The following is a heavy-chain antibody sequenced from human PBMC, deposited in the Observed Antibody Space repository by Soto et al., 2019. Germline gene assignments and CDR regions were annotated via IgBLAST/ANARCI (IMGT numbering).Heavy chain of an antibody. CDR3: AKARCSSTTCYVPDY. V-gene: IGHV3-23*01. Sequence: GGSLRLSCAASGFTFSSYTMSWVRQAPGKGLEWVSVISGSGGSPYYADSVQGRFTISRDNPKNTLYLQMNSLRAEDTAIYYCAKARCSSTTCYVPDYWGQGTLVTVSS. CDR2: ISGSGGSP. CDR1: GFTFSSYT. D-gene: IGHD2-2*01. J-gene: IGHJ4*02.